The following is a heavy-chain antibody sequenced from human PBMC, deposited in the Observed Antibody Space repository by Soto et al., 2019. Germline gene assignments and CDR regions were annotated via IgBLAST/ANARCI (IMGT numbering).Heavy chain of an antibody. CDR1: GGSFSGYF. CDR2: INHSGST. CDR3: ARGRGFGHFTPPFDY. D-gene: IGHD3-10*01. Sequence: QVPLQQWGAGLLKPSETMSLTCAVSGGSFSGYFWSWIRQPPGKGLEWIGEINHSGSTYYNPSLGSRLTVLVHTSRSQFSLKLRSVTAADTAVYFCARGRGFGHFTPPFDYWGQGTLVTVSS. V-gene: IGHV4-34*01. J-gene: IGHJ4*02.